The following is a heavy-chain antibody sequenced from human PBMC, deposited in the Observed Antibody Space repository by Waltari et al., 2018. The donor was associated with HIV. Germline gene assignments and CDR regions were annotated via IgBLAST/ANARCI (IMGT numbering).Heavy chain of an antibody. Sequence: EVQLVESGGNLTRPGGSLRLSWVGSGFIVSDTYMSWVAEAPGKGPEWVSVLYSNGNTLYGGSVKGRFTIFRDNSKNTLYLQMNTLRGDDTAVYYCARMQRFYGSEQSRYFYFGMDVWGQGTTVTVSS. J-gene: IGHJ6*02. CDR2: LYSNGNT. CDR1: GFIVSDTY. D-gene: IGHD3-16*02. V-gene: IGHV3-53*01. CDR3: ARMQRFYGSEQSRYFYFGMDV.